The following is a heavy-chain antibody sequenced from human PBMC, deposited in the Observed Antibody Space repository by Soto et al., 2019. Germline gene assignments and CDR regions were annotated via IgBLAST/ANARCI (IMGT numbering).Heavy chain of an antibody. CDR3: GRVVYRSSGGGRFDP. Sequence: EVQLVESGGGLVQPGGSLRLSCAASDFTFSRYWMGWVRQAPGKGLEWVANIDQDGGEKYYVDSVKGRFTISRDNGNNSLYLEMNRLGGEDTAVYFCGRVVYRSSGGGRFDPWGQGALVTVSS. J-gene: IGHJ5*02. CDR2: IDQDGGEK. V-gene: IGHV3-7*05. CDR1: DFTFSRYW. D-gene: IGHD2-8*01.